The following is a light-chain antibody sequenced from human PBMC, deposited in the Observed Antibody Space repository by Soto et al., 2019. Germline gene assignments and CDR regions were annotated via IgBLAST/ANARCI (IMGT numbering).Light chain of an antibody. CDR1: QGISSY. Sequence: DIQLTQSPSFLSASVGDRVTITCRASQGISSYLAWYQQKPGIVPKFLIYAASTLQSGVPSRFSGSGSGTEFTLTISSLLPEEFATYYCQQVKSYPLTFGGGTNVEIK. J-gene: IGKJ4*01. CDR2: AAS. CDR3: QQVKSYPLT. V-gene: IGKV1-9*01.